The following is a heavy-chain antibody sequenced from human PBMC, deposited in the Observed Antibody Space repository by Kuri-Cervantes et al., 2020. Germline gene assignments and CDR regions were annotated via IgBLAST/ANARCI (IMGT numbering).Heavy chain of an antibody. J-gene: IGHJ4*02. CDR3: AREFVGGWPFDY. CDR1: GFTFSASA. CDR2: IKQDGSDT. V-gene: IGHV3-7*04. D-gene: IGHD2-15*01. Sequence: ETLSLTCAASGFTFSASAMHWVRQASGKGLEWVANIKQDGSDTYYLDSVRGRFTISRDNSKNTLYLQMYSLRDEDTAVYYCAREFVGGWPFDYWGLGTLVTVSS.